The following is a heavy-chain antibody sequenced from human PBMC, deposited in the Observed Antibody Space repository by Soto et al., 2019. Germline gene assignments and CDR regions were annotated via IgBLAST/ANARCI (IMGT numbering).Heavy chain of an antibody. CDR3: ARGKAVAGGFDP. CDR1: GGSISSDY. Sequence: QVQLQESGPGLVKPSETLSLTCTVSGGSISSDYWNWIRQPPEKGLEWIGYIYYSGSTNYNPSLKSRVTISVDTSKNQFSLQLSSVTAADTAVYYWARGKAVAGGFDPWGQGTLVTVSS. CDR2: IYYSGST. J-gene: IGHJ5*02. D-gene: IGHD6-19*01. V-gene: IGHV4-59*01.